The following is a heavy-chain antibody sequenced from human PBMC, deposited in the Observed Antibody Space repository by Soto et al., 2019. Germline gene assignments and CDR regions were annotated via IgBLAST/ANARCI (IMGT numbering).Heavy chain of an antibody. CDR3: AKSPLKNMAARSDLGLFDY. J-gene: IGHJ4*02. D-gene: IGHD6-6*01. CDR2: IIETGGIT. V-gene: IGHV3-23*01. CDR1: GVTCSDYA. Sequence: GSLRLSCAAAGVTCSDYAMSWVRQAPGKGLEWVSSIIETGGITNYADSVKGRFTISRDNSKNTLYLHMSSLRAEDTAVYFCAKSPLKNMAARSDLGLFDYRGQGTLVTVPS.